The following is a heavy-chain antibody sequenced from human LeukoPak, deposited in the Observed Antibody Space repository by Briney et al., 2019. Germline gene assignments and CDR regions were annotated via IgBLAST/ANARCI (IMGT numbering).Heavy chain of an antibody. D-gene: IGHD3-10*01. CDR1: GFTFSRYA. Sequence: GGSLRLSCAASGFTFSRYAMNWVRQAPGKGLEWFSYISISANVKFYAESVKGRFTISRDTAKNSVYLQMNSLRDEDTDVYYCARIESDSGSYYNSAYDLWGQGTMVTVSS. CDR2: ISISANVK. V-gene: IGHV3-48*02. CDR3: ARIESDSGSYYNSAYDL. J-gene: IGHJ3*01.